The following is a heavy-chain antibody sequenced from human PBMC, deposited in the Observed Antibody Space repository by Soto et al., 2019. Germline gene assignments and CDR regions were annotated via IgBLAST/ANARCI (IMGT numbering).Heavy chain of an antibody. J-gene: IGHJ4*02. Sequence: PGGALRLSCAASGFTFSSYGMHWVRQAPGKGLEWVAVISYDGSNKYYADSMKGRFTISRDNSKNTLYLQMNSLRAEDTAVYYCAKAPLWFGELFRSPIAYWGQGTLVTVSS. V-gene: IGHV3-30*18. CDR2: ISYDGSNK. CDR1: GFTFSSYG. D-gene: IGHD3-10*01. CDR3: AKAPLWFGELFRSPIAY.